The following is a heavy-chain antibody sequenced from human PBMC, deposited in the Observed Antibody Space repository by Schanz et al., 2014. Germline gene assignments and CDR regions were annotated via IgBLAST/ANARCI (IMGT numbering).Heavy chain of an antibody. D-gene: IGHD2-21*02. V-gene: IGHV3-21*01. J-gene: IGHJ5*01. CDR2: VSRSTPDI. CDR3: ANADDCAVSQFDS. CDR1: GFTFSSYS. Sequence: EVKMVESGGGLVKPGGSLRLSCTASGFTFSSYSMNWVRQAPGKGLEWVSYVSRSTPDIYYADSVKGRFTISRDNFKGALNLQTSNLGAEDTAVDHCANADDCAVSQFDSWGQGTLVTVSS.